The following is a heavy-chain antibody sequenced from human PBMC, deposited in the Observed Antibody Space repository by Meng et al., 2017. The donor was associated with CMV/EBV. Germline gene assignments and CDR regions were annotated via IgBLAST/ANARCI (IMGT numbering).Heavy chain of an antibody. CDR2: TYYRSKWYN. CDR1: GDSVSSNSAA. V-gene: IGHV6-1*01. J-gene: IGHJ6*02. Sequence: SQTLSLTCAISGDSVSSNSAAWNWIRQSPSRGLEWLGRTYYRSKWYNDYAVSVKSRITINPDTSKNQFSLKLSSVTAADTAVYYCARDTIAASGEGMDVWGQGTTVTVSS. CDR3: ARDTIAASGEGMDV. D-gene: IGHD6-13*01.